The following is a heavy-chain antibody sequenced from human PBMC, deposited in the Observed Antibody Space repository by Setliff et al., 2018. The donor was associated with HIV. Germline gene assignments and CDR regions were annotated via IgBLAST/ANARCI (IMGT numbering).Heavy chain of an antibody. CDR3: SRGTTASDSIPDL. D-gene: IGHD4-17*01. V-gene: IGHV4-31*11. Sequence: SETLSLTCAVSGGSVSSDDYYWAWIRQFPGKGLEWIGYILYSGNTYYNPSIKSRVAITKATSKNQVSLHLTSMTVVDTSIYYCSRGTTASDSIPDLWGQGISVTVSS. CDR1: GGSVSSDDYY. J-gene: IGHJ5*02. CDR2: ILYSGNT.